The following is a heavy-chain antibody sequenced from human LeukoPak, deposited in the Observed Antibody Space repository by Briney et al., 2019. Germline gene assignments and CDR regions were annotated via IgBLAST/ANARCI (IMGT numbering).Heavy chain of an antibody. J-gene: IGHJ4*02. V-gene: IGHV3-21*01. CDR3: ARGGVVVTDTLNDY. CDR1: GFTFSSYS. D-gene: IGHD2-21*02. CDR2: ISSSSSYI. Sequence: GGSLRLSCAASGFTFSSYSMNWVRQAPGKGLEWVSSISSSSSYIYYAGSVKGRFTISRDSAKNSLYLQMNSLRAEDTAVYYCARGGVVVTDTLNDYWGQGTLVTVSS.